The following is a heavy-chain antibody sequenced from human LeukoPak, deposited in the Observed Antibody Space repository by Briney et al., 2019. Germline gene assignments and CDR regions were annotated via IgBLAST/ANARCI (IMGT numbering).Heavy chain of an antibody. V-gene: IGHV3-23*01. J-gene: IGHJ4*02. CDR1: GFTFSRHT. Sequence: GGSLRLSCAASGFTFSRHTMNWVRQAPGKGLEWVSTISITGESTYYADSVKGRFTISRDKSKDTLFMQMNSLRAEDTAVYYCAKAFSPTSGTFYLSFDSRGQGTLVSVSS. CDR2: ISITGEST. CDR3: AKAFSPTSGTFYLSFDS. D-gene: IGHD3-10*01.